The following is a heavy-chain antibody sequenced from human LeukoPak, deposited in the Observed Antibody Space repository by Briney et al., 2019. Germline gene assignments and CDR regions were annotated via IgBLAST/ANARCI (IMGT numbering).Heavy chain of an antibody. CDR2: INSDGSST. CDR3: AQGAFSYSYEDAFDI. D-gene: IGHD3-3*01. J-gene: IGHJ3*02. Sequence: GGSLRLSCAASGFTFSSYWMHWVRQAPGKGLVWVSRINSDGSSTNYADSVKGRFTISRDNARDSLYLQINSLRPGDTAVYYCAQGAFSYSYEDAFDIWGQGTMVTVSS. CDR1: GFTFSSYW. V-gene: IGHV3-74*01.